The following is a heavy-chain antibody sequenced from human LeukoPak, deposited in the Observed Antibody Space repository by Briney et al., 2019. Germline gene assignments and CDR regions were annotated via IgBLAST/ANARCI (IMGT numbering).Heavy chain of an antibody. Sequence: GGSLRLSCAASGFTFSSYGMHWVRQAPGKGLEWVAFIRYDGSNKYYADSVKGRFTISRDNSRNTLYLQMNSLRAEDTAVYYCAKASFLRSLAAALDVWGKGTTVTISS. CDR2: IRYDGSNK. CDR3: AKASFLRSLAAALDV. D-gene: IGHD2-15*01. CDR1: GFTFSSYG. V-gene: IGHV3-30*02. J-gene: IGHJ6*03.